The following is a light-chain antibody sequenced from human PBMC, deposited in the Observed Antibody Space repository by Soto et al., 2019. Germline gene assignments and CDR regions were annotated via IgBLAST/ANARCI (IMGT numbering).Light chain of an antibody. CDR3: ASWDDSLSGYV. CDR1: TSNILRNY. J-gene: IGLJ1*01. CDR2: MND. Sequence: QSVLTQLPSASGNPGQRLTISCSGSTSNILRNYVYWYRQLPGTAPRLLISMNDQRPSGVPDRFSGSKSGTSASLAISGLRSEDEADYYCASWDDSLSGYVFGTGTKVTVL. V-gene: IGLV1-47*01.